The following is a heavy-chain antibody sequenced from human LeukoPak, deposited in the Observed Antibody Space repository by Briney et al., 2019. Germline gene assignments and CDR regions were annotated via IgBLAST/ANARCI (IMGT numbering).Heavy chain of an antibody. D-gene: IGHD4-17*01. CDR2: IGTDGAT. CDR1: GFTFSRHD. CDR3: ARVTVRNAFDL. J-gene: IGHJ3*01. V-gene: IGHV3-13*01. Sequence: GGSLRLSCVASGFTFSRHDMHWVRQAPGEGLEWVSAIGTDGATYYPDSLKGRFSISRENGKSSLYLYMNNLRVGDTAIYYCARVTVRNAFDLWGQGTVVTVSS.